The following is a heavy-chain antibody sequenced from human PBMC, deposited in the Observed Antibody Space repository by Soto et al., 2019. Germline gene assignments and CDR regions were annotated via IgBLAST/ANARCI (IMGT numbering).Heavy chain of an antibody. D-gene: IGHD3-3*01. CDR2: IYYSGST. CDR3: ARHGVDFWSGYHIDYFDY. Sequence: TSETLSLTCTVSGGSISSSSYYWGWIRQPPGEGLEWIGSIYYSGSTYYNPSLKSRVTISVDMSKNQFSLKLSSVTAADTAVYYCARHGVDFWSGYHIDYFDYWGQGTLVTVSS. CDR1: GGSISSSSYY. J-gene: IGHJ4*02. V-gene: IGHV4-39*01.